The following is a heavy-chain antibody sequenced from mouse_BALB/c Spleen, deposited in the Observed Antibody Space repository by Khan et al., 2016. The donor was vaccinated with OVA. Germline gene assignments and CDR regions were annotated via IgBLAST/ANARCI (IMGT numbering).Heavy chain of an antibody. V-gene: IGHV9-3-1*01. CDR2: INTYTGEP. D-gene: IGHD2-14*01. J-gene: IGHJ4*01. Sequence: QIQLVQSGPELKKPGVTVKISCKASGYTFTTYGMNWVKQAPGKGLKWMGWINTYTGEPTYVDDFKGRFAFSLETSASTAYLQINNLKNEDTAIYCCARVGYSGTMDYWGQGTSVTVSS. CDR1: GYTFTTYG. CDR3: ARVGYSGTMDY.